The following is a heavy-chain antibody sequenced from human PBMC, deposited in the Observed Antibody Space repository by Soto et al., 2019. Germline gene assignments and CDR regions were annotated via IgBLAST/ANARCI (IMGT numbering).Heavy chain of an antibody. CDR2: ISGSGGAT. CDR3: AKVSLGATTISDYYYYGMDV. Sequence: PGGSLRLSCAASGFAFSNYAMNWVRQAPGKGLEWVSGISGSGGATYYADSVKGRVTISRDNSKNTVYLQMKSLRAEDTAVYYCAKVSLGATTISDYYYYGMDVWGQGTTVTVSS. V-gene: IGHV3-23*01. J-gene: IGHJ6*02. CDR1: GFAFSNYA. D-gene: IGHD1-26*01.